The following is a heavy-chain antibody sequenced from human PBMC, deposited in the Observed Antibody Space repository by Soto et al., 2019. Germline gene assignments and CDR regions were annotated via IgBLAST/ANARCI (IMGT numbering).Heavy chain of an antibody. CDR1: GYTFTSYY. D-gene: IGHD6-6*01. V-gene: IGHV1-46*01. CDR2: INPSGGST. J-gene: IGHJ6*02. Sequence: ASVKVSCKASGYTFTSYYMHWVRQAPGQGLEWMGIINPSGGSTSYAQKFQGRVTMTRDTSTSTVYMELSSLRSEDTAVYYCARPFIAARPDHYGMDVWGQGTTVTVSS. CDR3: ARPFIAARPDHYGMDV.